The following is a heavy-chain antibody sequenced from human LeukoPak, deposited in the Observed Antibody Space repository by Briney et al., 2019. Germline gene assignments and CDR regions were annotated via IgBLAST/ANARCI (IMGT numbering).Heavy chain of an antibody. CDR3: ARSGLENYFDY. CDR2: IYHRGNT. J-gene: IGHJ4*02. V-gene: IGHV4-4*02. CDR1: GGSISSSNW. D-gene: IGHD3-3*01. Sequence: PSGTLSLTCAVSGGSISSSNWWNWVRQTPGKGLEWIGEIYHRGNTHYNPSLKSRVTISVDTSKNQFSLKLSSVTAADTAVYYCARSGLENYFDYWGQGTLVTVSS.